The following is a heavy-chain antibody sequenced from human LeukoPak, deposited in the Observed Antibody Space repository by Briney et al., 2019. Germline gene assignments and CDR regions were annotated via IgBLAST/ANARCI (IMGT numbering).Heavy chain of an antibody. V-gene: IGHV3-20*04. Sequence: RTGGSLRLSCAASGFTFDDYGMSWVRQAPGKGLEWVSGINWNGGSTGYADSVKGRFTISRDNAKNSLYLQMNSLRAEDTALYYCARDLETYYYDSSGYNYWGQGTLVTVSS. J-gene: IGHJ4*02. CDR2: INWNGGST. CDR3: ARDLETYYYDSSGYNY. D-gene: IGHD3-22*01. CDR1: GFTFDDYG.